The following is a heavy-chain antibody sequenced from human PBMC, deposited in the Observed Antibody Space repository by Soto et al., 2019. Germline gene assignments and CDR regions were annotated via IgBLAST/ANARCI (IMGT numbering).Heavy chain of an antibody. D-gene: IGHD4-17*01. CDR2: IYHSGST. Sequence: SETLSLTCAVSGYSISSGYYWGWIRQPPGKGLEWIGSIYHSGSTYYNPSLKSRVTISVDTSKNQFSLKLSPVTAADTAVYYCARGGDYGGNSDAFDIWGQGTMVTVSS. V-gene: IGHV4-38-2*01. J-gene: IGHJ3*02. CDR1: GYSISSGYY. CDR3: ARGGDYGGNSDAFDI.